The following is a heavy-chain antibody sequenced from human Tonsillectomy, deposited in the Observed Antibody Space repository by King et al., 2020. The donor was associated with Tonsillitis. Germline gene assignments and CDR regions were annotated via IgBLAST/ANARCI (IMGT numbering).Heavy chain of an antibody. CDR1: GFTFSNYW. V-gene: IGHV3-74*01. D-gene: IGHD6-19*01. Sequence: VQLVESGGGLVQPGGSLRLSCAASGFTFSNYWMHWVRQAPGKGLVWVSRINSDGSSTSYADSVKGRFTISRDNAKNTLYLQMNSLRAEDTAMYYCARPLYNSGWYSSYCYGMDVWGQGTTVTVSS. CDR3: ARPLYNSGWYSSYCYGMDV. CDR2: INSDGSST. J-gene: IGHJ6*02.